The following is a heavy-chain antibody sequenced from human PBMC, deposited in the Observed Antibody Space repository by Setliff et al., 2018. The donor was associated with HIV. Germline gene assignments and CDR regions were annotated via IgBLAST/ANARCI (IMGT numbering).Heavy chain of an antibody. J-gene: IGHJ4*02. D-gene: IGHD6-25*01. CDR2: INPNNGGT. V-gene: IGHV1-2*02. Sequence: GASVKVSCKASGYTFSGYYMHWVRQAPGQGLEWMGWINPNNGGTNYAQKFQGRVTMTGDTSLSTVYMELSSLRSDDTAVYYCAREKRSSTWLYSSGGTVDYWGLGTLVTVSS. CDR3: AREKRSSTWLYSSGGTVDY. CDR1: GYTFSGYY.